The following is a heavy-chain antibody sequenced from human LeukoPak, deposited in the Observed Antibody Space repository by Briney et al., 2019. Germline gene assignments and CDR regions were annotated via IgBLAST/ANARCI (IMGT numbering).Heavy chain of an antibody. CDR2: ISITSGSTI. Sequence: GGSLRLSCAASGFTFSSYEMNWVRHAPGKGLEWVSYISITSGSTIYYADSVKGRFTISRDNAKNSLYLQMNSLRAEDTAVYYCARRYCSSSSCLLDYWGQGTLVTVSS. D-gene: IGHD2-2*01. CDR3: ARRYCSSSSCLLDY. J-gene: IGHJ4*02. CDR1: GFTFSSYE. V-gene: IGHV3-48*03.